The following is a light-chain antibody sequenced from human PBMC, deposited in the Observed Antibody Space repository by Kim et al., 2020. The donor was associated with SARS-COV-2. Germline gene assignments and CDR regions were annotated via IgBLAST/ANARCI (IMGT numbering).Light chain of an antibody. V-gene: IGKV2-28*01. CDR2: MGS. J-gene: IGKJ4*01. CDR3: MQALQAPLT. Sequence: IVMTQSPLSLPVAPGESAPISCRSSQSLLNSNGYNYLDWYLQKPGHSPQLLIYMGSNRASGVPDRFSGSGSGTDFTLKISRVEAENGGVYYCMQALQAPLTFGGGTKLEI. CDR1: QSLLNSNGYNY.